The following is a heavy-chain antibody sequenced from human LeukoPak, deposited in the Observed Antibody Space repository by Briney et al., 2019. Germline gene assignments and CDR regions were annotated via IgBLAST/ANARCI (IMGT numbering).Heavy chain of an antibody. Sequence: GGSLRLSCAASGFTFSSYGMHWVRQAPGKGLEWVAVIWYDGSNKYYADSVKGRFTISRDNSKNTLYLQMNSLRAEDTAVYYCAKALGYCSGGSCYGPGMDVWGQGTTVTVSS. CDR1: GFTFSSYG. CDR2: IWYDGSNK. V-gene: IGHV3-33*06. CDR3: AKALGYCSGGSCYGPGMDV. J-gene: IGHJ6*02. D-gene: IGHD2-15*01.